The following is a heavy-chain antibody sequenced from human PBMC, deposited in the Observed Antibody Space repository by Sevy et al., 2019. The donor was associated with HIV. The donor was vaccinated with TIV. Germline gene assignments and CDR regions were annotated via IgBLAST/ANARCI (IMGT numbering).Heavy chain of an antibody. CDR1: GFTFDDYA. V-gene: IGHV3-9*01. CDR3: AKDIMGSSSPTTPYYYYYYGMDV. J-gene: IGHJ6*02. Sequence: GGSLRLSCAASGFTFDDYAMHWVRQAPGKGLEWVSGISWNSGSIGYADSVKGRFTISSDNAKNSLYLQMNSLRAEDTALYYCAKDIMGSSSPTTPYYYYYYGMDVWGQGTTVTVSS. CDR2: ISWNSGSI. D-gene: IGHD6-6*01.